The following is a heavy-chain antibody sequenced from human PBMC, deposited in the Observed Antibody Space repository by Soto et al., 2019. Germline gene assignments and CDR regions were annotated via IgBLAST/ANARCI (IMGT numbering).Heavy chain of an antibody. CDR1: GGTFSRYA. V-gene: IGHV1-69*06. Sequence: GASVKVSCKASGGTFSRYAISWVRQTPGQGLEWMGGIIPIFGTANYAQKFQGRVTITANNSTSTAYMELSSLRSEDTAVYYCASPNLSDCISTSCPFWGWFDPWGQGTLVTVSS. J-gene: IGHJ5*02. CDR3: ASPNLSDCISTSCPFWGWFDP. D-gene: IGHD2-2*01. CDR2: IIPIFGTA.